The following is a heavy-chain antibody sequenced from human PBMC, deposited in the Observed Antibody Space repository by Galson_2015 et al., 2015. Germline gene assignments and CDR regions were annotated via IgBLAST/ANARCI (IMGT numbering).Heavy chain of an antibody. J-gene: IGHJ4*02. Sequence: SLRLSCAASGFTFSSYRMNWVRQAPGKGLEWVSYISSSSSTIYYADSVKGRFTISRDNAKNSLYLQMNSLRDEDTAVYYCARGPPYYDILTGGPFDYWGQGTLVTVSS. D-gene: IGHD3-9*01. CDR2: ISSSSSTI. CDR1: GFTFSSYR. V-gene: IGHV3-48*02. CDR3: ARGPPYYDILTGGPFDY.